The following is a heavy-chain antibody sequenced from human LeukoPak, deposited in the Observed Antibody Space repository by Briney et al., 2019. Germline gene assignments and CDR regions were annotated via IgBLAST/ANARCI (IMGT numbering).Heavy chain of an antibody. CDR3: ARVDK. J-gene: IGHJ4*02. D-gene: IGHD3-22*01. CDR2: ISRDDTI. Sequence: GGPLRLSCAVSGFTVSLNDMTWVRQAPGKGLECVSVISRDDTIFYADSVKGRFTISRDNSKNTLYPQMNSLRADDTAVYYCARVDKWDQGTLVTVSS. CDR1: GFTVSLND. V-gene: IGHV3-53*01.